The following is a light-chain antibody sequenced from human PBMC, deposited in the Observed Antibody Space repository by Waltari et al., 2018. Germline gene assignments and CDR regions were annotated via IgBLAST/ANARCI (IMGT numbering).Light chain of an antibody. J-gene: IGKJ1*01. CDR1: QSVSRA. CDR2: GAS. CDR3: QHYLRVPVT. Sequence: EIVLTQSPGTLSLSLGERATVSCRASQSVSRALAWYQQKPGQAPRLLISGASTRATGIPHRFSGSGSGTDFSLTISRQEPDDFAVYYCQHYLRVPVTFGQGTTVEI. V-gene: IGKV3-20*01.